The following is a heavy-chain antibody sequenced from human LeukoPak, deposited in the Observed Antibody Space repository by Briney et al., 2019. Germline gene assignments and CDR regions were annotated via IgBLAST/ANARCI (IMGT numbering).Heavy chain of an antibody. J-gene: IGHJ3*02. CDR1: GFTFSSYS. V-gene: IGHV3-48*04. CDR2: ISSSSSTI. CDR3: ARDGLNYDILTGLLRDAFDI. Sequence: PGGSLRLSCAASGFTFSSYSMNWVRQAPEKGLEWVSYISSSSSTIYYADSVKGRFTISRDNAKNSLYLQMNSLRAEDTAVYYCARDGLNYDILTGLLRDAFDIWGQGTMVTVSS. D-gene: IGHD3-9*01.